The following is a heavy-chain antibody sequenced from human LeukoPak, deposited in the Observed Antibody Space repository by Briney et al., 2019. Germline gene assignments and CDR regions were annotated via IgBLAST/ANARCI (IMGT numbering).Heavy chain of an antibody. CDR3: ARDRYPGGGNSGFDY. CDR1: GSTLSSYW. CDR2: IKQDGSEK. V-gene: IGHV3-7*01. J-gene: IGHJ4*02. D-gene: IGHD4-23*01. Sequence: GGSLRLSCAASGSTLSSYWMSWVRQAPGKGLEWVANIKQDGSEKYYVDSVKGRFTISRDNAKNSLYLQMNSLRAEDTAVYYCARDRYPGGGNSGFDYWGQGTLVTVSS.